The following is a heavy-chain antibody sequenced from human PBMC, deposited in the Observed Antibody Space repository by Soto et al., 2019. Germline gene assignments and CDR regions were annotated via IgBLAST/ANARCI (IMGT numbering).Heavy chain of an antibody. CDR3: AIGGGQIYYKGLDV. D-gene: IGHD3-10*01. J-gene: IGHJ6*02. CDR1: GLFFIDYY. CDR2: ISGTGDTK. V-gene: IGHV3-11*01. Sequence: GGSLRLSCAASGLFFIDYYLSWIRQAPGKALECVAYISGTGDTKYYADSVTGRFTISRDNPKNSLYLQMNSLRPEDAAVYYCAIGGGQIYYKGLDVWGQGTTVTVSS.